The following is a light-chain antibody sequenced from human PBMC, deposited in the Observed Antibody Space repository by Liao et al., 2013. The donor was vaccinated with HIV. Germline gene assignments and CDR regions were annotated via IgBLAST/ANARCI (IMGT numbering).Light chain of an antibody. V-gene: IGLV3-21*01. CDR1: NIGSKS. Sequence: SYELTQPPSVSVAPGKTARITCGTNNIGSKSVHWYQQKPGQAPVLVIYYDSDRPSGIPERLSASNSGNTATLTISRVEAADEADYYCQVWDSGSDHPYVFGTGTQVTVL. CDR3: QVWDSGSDHPYV. CDR2: YDS. J-gene: IGLJ1*01.